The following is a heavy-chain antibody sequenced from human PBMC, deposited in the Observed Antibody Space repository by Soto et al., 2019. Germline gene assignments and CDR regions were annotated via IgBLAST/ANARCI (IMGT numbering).Heavy chain of an antibody. D-gene: IGHD6-19*01. CDR2: IPYDGSNK. V-gene: IGHV3-30*18. Sequence: PGGSLRLSCAASGFTFSSYGMHWVRQAPGKGLEWVAVIPYDGSNKYYADSVKGRFTISRDNSKNTLYLQMNSLRAEDTAVYYCAKDQAWLTPYYYYGMDVWGQGTTVTVSS. J-gene: IGHJ6*02. CDR1: GFTFSSYG. CDR3: AKDQAWLTPYYYYGMDV.